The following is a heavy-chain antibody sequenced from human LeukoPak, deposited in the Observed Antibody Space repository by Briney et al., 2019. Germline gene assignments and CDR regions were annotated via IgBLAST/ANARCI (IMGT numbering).Heavy chain of an antibody. D-gene: IGHD3-3*01. CDR3: ARDPPPYYDFWSGPLGGFQH. Sequence: ASVRVSCKASGYTFTDYYMHWVRQAPGQGREWMGWINPNSGGTNYAQKCQGRVTMTRDTSISTAYMELSRLRSDDTAVYYCARDPPPYYDFWSGPLGGFQHWGQGTLVTVSS. CDR1: GYTFTDYY. J-gene: IGHJ1*01. CDR2: INPNSGGT. V-gene: IGHV1-2*02.